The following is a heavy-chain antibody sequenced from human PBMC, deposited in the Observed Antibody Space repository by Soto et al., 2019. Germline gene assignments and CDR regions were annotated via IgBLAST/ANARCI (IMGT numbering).Heavy chain of an antibody. CDR3: AREQGSSWPFDY. CDR1: GVTFSSYG. J-gene: IGHJ4*02. CDR2: IWYDGSNK. D-gene: IGHD6-13*01. V-gene: IGHV3-33*01. Sequence: PGGSLRLSCAAAGVTFSSYGMHWVRQAPGKGLEWVAVIWYDGSNKYYADSVKGRFTISRDNSKNTLYLQMNSLRAEDTAVYYCAREQGSSWPFDYWGQGTLVTVSS.